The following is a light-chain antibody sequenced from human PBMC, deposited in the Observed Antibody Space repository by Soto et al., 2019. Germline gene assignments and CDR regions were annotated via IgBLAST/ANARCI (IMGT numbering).Light chain of an antibody. CDR1: DVESKI. CDR2: DDF. V-gene: IGLV3-21*02. CDR3: HVWDTNSEVV. Sequence: SSELTQPPSVSVAPGQTATISCGGDDVESKIMHWTQQKSGQAPVLVVYDDFHRPSGVPERFSGSNSGNMATLTISRVEAGDEADYYCHVWDTNSEVVFGGGTKLTVL. J-gene: IGLJ3*02.